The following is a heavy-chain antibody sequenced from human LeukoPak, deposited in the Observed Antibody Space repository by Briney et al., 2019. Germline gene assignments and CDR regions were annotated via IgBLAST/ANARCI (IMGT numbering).Heavy chain of an antibody. D-gene: IGHD2-2*01. V-gene: IGHV3-53*01. Sequence: GGSLRLSCAASGFTVSSNYMSWVRQAPGKGLEWVSVIYSGGSTYYADSVKGRFTTSTENSKDMMYLQLKSLRAEDKAVYHCARVSYCTRTRCYAFDYWGKGTMVTVSS. CDR1: GFTVSSNY. CDR3: ARVSYCTRTRCYAFDY. J-gene: IGHJ4*02. CDR2: IYSGGST.